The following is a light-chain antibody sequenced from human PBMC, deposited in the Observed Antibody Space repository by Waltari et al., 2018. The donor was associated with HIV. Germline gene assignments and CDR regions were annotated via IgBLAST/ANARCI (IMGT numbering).Light chain of an antibody. Sequence: QYVLTQPPSASGTPGQRVTISCSGSTSNIGYNYVYWYQQFPGTAPKLLIYRNAQRPSGVPDRFSGSQSGTSASLAITGLRSEDEADYYCATWDDGLSGRRVFGGGTKLTVL. CDR1: TSNIGYNY. V-gene: IGLV1-47*01. CDR3: ATWDDGLSGRRV. J-gene: IGLJ3*02. CDR2: RNA.